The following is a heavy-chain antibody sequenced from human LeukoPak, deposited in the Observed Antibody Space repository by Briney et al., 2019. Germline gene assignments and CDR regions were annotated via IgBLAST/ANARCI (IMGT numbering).Heavy chain of an antibody. CDR1: GYTFTGYY. V-gene: IGHV1-2*02. CDR2: INPNSGGT. D-gene: IGHD3-16*01. CDR3: ARDAGGRHAFDI. Sequence: ASVKVSCKASGYTFTGYYMHWVRQAPGQGLEWMGWINPNSGGTNYAQKFQGRVTMTRDTSISTAYMELSRLRSDDTAVYYCARDAGGRHAFDIWGQGTMVTVSS. J-gene: IGHJ3*02.